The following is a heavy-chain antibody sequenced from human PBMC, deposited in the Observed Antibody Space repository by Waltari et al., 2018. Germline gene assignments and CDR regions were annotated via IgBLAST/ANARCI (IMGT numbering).Heavy chain of an antibody. CDR3: ASTKSGYPKNYFDY. J-gene: IGHJ4*02. Sequence: EVQLVESGGGLVQPGGSLRLSCAASGFTFSSYSMNWVRQAPGKGLEWVSYISSSSSTIYYADSVKGRFTISRDNAKNSLYLQMNSLRAEDTAVYYCASTKSGYPKNYFDYWGQGTLVTVSS. V-gene: IGHV3-48*01. D-gene: IGHD3-3*01. CDR2: ISSSSSTI. CDR1: GFTFSSYS.